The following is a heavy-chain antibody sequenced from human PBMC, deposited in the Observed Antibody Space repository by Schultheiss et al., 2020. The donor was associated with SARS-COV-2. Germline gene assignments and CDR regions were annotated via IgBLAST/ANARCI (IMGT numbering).Heavy chain of an antibody. CDR1: GFTFSDYY. J-gene: IGHJ5*02. Sequence: GGSLRLSCAASGFTFSDYYMSWIRQAPGKGLEWVSAISGSGGSTYYADSVKGRFTISRDNSKNTLYLQMNSLRAEDTAVYYCAKGGYYDSSGYYHWGQGTLVTVSS. D-gene: IGHD3-22*01. V-gene: IGHV3-23*01. CDR3: AKGGYYDSSGYYH. CDR2: ISGSGGST.